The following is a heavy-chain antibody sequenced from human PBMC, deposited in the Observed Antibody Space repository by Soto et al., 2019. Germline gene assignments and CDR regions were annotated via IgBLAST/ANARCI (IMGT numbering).Heavy chain of an antibody. Sequence: QVQLQESGPGLVKPSQTLSLSCSISGGSITSANYYWTWIRLFPGKGLEWIGYIYSSGTTHYNPPLQGRATISLDTTKKQLSLEVKSATAADTAVYYCARMGLHLGVLSRNWFDPWGQGSLVTVSS. CDR3: ARMGLHLGVLSRNWFDP. J-gene: IGHJ5*02. D-gene: IGHD3-16*01. CDR1: GGSITSANYY. V-gene: IGHV4-31*03. CDR2: IYSSGTT.